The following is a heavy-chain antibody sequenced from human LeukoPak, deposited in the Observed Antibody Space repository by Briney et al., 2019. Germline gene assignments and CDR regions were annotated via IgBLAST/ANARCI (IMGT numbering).Heavy chain of an antibody. Sequence: GGSLRLSCAASGFTFSSYAMHWVRQAPGKGLEWVALISYDGSNKNYADSVKGRLTISRDISKNTLYVQMNSLRPEDTAVYYCARASNMVRGVIRHYYYYYMDVWGKGTTVTVSS. V-gene: IGHV3-30*04. CDR1: GFTFSSYA. D-gene: IGHD3-10*01. J-gene: IGHJ6*03. CDR2: ISYDGSNK. CDR3: ARASNMVRGVIRHYYYYYMDV.